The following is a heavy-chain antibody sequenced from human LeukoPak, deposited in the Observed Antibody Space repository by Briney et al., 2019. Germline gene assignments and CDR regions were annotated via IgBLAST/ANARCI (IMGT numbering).Heavy chain of an antibody. D-gene: IGHD3-10*01. CDR3: ARKTTYGSGSYPDY. CDR2: INPNSGGS. J-gene: IGHJ4*02. CDR1: GYTFTDYY. Sequence: ASVTVSFMSSGYTFTDYYIHWLRPAPGQGLAWMGWINPNSGGSHYSQKFQGRVTMTRDTSISTAYMELSRLRSDDTAVYYCARKTTYGSGSYPDYWGQGTLVTVSS. V-gene: IGHV1-2*02.